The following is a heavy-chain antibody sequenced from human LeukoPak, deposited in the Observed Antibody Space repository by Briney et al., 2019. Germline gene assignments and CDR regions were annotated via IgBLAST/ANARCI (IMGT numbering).Heavy chain of an antibody. V-gene: IGHV4-34*01. CDR1: GGSFSGYY. Sequence: PLETLSLTCAVYGGSFSGYYWSWIRQPPGKGLEWIGEINHSGSTNYNPSLKSRVTISVDTSKNQFSLKLSSVTAADTAVYYCARGGGSIPIDYWGQGTLVTVSS. CDR3: ARGGGSIPIDY. D-gene: IGHD2-15*01. CDR2: INHSGST. J-gene: IGHJ4*02.